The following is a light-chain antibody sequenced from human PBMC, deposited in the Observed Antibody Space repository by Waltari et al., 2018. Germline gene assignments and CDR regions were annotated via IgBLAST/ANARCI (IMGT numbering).Light chain of an antibody. CDR3: QQCYVTPLT. Sequence: DIVMTQSPDSLAVSLGERATINCKSSQSVLSSSNNKNYLAWYQQKPGQPPRLLIYWASTRESGVPDRFSGSGSGTDFTLTISSLQAEDVAVYYCQQCYVTPLTFCGGTRVEIK. CDR1: QSVLSSSNNKNY. J-gene: IGKJ4*01. V-gene: IGKV4-1*01. CDR2: WAS.